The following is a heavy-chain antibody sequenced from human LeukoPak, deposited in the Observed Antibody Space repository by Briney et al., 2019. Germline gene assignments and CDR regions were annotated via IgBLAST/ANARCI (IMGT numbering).Heavy chain of an antibody. CDR3: ARVFRGAVTSNWFDP. CDR1: GGSINGYY. Sequence: PSETLFLTCTVSGGSINGYYWTWIRQPPGKGLEWIGYISDSGSTNHNPSLKSRVSMSVGSSNTDFSLRLNPVTAADTAVYYCARVFRGAVTSNWFDPWGQGTLVTVSS. J-gene: IGHJ5*02. V-gene: IGHV4-59*01. D-gene: IGHD4-17*01. CDR2: ISDSGST.